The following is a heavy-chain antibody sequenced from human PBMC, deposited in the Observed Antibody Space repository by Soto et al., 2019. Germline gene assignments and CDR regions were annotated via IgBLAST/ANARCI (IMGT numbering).Heavy chain of an antibody. Sequence: PGGSLRLSCAASGFTFSNYAMSWVRQAPGKGLAWVSAISGSGGSTYYADSVKGRFTISRDNSKNTLYLQMNSLRAEDTAVYYCARDIVGAFDIWGQGTMVTVSS. D-gene: IGHD1-26*01. CDR3: ARDIVGAFDI. CDR2: ISGSGGST. J-gene: IGHJ3*02. CDR1: GFTFSNYA. V-gene: IGHV3-23*01.